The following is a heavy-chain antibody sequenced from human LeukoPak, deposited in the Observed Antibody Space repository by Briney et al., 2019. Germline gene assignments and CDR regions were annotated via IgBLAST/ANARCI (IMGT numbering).Heavy chain of an antibody. V-gene: IGHV4-39*01. CDR1: GGSITTTDFD. Sequence: RPSETLSLTCAVSGGSITTTDFDWAWIRQPPGQGFEWIATISSSGKAYYYPSLMSRVTIDTSKNQFSLDVTSVTAADTGLFYCARFKGGTGFDYWGRGILVIVS. J-gene: IGHJ4*02. CDR2: ISSSGKA. CDR3: ARFKGGTGFDY. D-gene: IGHD1-26*01.